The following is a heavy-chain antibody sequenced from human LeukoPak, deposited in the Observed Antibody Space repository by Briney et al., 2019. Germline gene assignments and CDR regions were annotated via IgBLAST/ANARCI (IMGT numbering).Heavy chain of an antibody. V-gene: IGHV4-59*01. CDR3: ARGKGQWLVSRYYFDY. J-gene: IGHJ4*02. CDR2: IYYSGST. CDR1: GGSISSYY. Sequence: SETLSLTRTVSGGSISSYYWSWIRQPPGEGLEWIGYIYYSGSTNYNPSLKSRVTISVDTSKNQFSLKLSSVTAADTAVYYCARGKGQWLVSRYYFDYWGQGTLVTVSS. D-gene: IGHD6-19*01.